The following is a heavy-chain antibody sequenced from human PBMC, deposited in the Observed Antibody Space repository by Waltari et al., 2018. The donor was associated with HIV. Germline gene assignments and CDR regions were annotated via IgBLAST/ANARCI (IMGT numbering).Heavy chain of an antibody. D-gene: IGHD6-19*01. J-gene: IGHJ4*02. CDR1: HESFNNYF. CDR3: ARGSLRGTTVAGTNFGH. CDR2: IRHGRGT. Sequence: QVQLHQWGAGLLKPSETLSLTCAVYHESFNNYFWNWLRQSPGKGLEWIAEIRHGRGTNYNPSLKSRVTLSIDMSKTQFSLNLTSVTAADTAVYYCARGSLRGTTVAGTNFGHWGQGNLVTVS. V-gene: IGHV4-34*01.